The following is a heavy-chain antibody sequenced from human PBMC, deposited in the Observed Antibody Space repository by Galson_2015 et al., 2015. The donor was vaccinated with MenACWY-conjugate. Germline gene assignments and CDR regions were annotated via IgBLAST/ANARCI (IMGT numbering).Heavy chain of an antibody. J-gene: IGHJ5*02. D-gene: IGHD3-9*01. V-gene: IGHV2-5*02. CDR3: ARGNFDILTGYYWFDAVDT. CDR1: RFSLSTRGVG. Sequence: PALVKPTQPLTLTCTFSRFSLSTRGVGVGWIRQPPGKALEWLALISWDDDKRYSPSLKSRLNITKDTSKNQVVLTMINMDPVNTATYYCARGNFDILTGYYWFDAVDTWGQETLVTVSS. CDR2: ISWDDDK.